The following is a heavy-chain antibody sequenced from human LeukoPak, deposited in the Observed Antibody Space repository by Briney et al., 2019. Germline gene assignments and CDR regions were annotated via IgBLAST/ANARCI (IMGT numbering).Heavy chain of an antibody. CDR1: GGSVSSGSYY. D-gene: IGHD5-12*01. V-gene: IGHV4-61*01. CDR3: ARSVSGYDYYFDY. Sequence: SETLSLTCIVSGGSVSSGSYYWSWIRQPPGKGLEWIGHIYYSGTTNYNPSLKSRVTISVDMSKNQFSLKLSSVTAADTAVYYCARSVSGYDYYFDYWGQGTLVTVSS. CDR2: IYYSGTT. J-gene: IGHJ4*02.